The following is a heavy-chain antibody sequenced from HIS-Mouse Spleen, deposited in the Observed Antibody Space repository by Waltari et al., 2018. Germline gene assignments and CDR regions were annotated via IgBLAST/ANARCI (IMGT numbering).Heavy chain of an antibody. CDR2: INHSGST. CDR1: GGSFIGYY. D-gene: IGHD6-13*01. Sequence: QVQLQQWGAGLLKPSETLSLTCAVYGGSFIGYYWIWIRQPPGKGLEWIGEINHSGSTNYNPSLKSRVTISVDTSKNQFSLKLSSVTAADTAVYYCARVNSSFDYWGQGTLVTVSS. CDR3: ARVNSSFDY. V-gene: IGHV4-34*01. J-gene: IGHJ4*02.